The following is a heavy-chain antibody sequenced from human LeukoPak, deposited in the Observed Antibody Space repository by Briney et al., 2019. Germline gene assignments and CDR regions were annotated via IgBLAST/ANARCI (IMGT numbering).Heavy chain of an antibody. V-gene: IGHV1-2*02. D-gene: IGHD2-8*01. CDR1: GYTFTDYH. CDR3: ARELQLDDCTRINCYQPMVDP. J-gene: IGHJ5*02. Sequence: ASVKVSRKASGYTFTDYHMHWVRQAPGQGFEWMGWINPQSGDTKYAQNLQGRVTMTRDTSISTAYMDLSSLRSDDTAVYYCARELQLDDCTRINCYQPMVDPWGQGTLVTVSS. CDR2: INPQSGDT.